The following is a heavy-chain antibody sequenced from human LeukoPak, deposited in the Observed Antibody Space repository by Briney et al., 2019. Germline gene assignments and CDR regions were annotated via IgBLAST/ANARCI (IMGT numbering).Heavy chain of an antibody. Sequence: GGSLRLPCAASGFTFSSYAMSWVREAPGKGLEWVSAISCSGGSTYYADSVKGRYTISRDNSKNTLYLQMNSLRAEDTAVYYRAKGVVRGVITAFDYWGQGTLVTVSS. V-gene: IGHV3-23*01. CDR3: AKGVVRGVITAFDY. CDR2: ISCSGGST. D-gene: IGHD3-10*01. J-gene: IGHJ4*02. CDR1: GFTFSSYA.